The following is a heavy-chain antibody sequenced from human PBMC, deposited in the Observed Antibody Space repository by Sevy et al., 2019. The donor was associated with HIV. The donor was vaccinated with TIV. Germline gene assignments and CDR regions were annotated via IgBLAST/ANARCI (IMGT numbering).Heavy chain of an antibody. J-gene: IGHJ6*02. V-gene: IGHV3-53*01. Sequence: GGSLRLSCAASGFTVSSNYMTWVRQAPGKGLEWVSVIYSGGNTYYADSVKGRFTISRDNSKNTLYLQMNSLRAEDTAVYYCGRDRRGYCSSTSCYPYGMDVWGQGTTVTVSS. CDR3: GRDRRGYCSSTSCYPYGMDV. CDR1: GFTVSSNY. CDR2: IYSGGNT. D-gene: IGHD2-2*01.